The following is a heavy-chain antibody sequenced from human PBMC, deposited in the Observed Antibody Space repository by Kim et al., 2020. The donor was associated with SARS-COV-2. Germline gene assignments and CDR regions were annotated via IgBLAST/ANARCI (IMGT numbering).Heavy chain of an antibody. D-gene: IGHD6-19*01. J-gene: IGHJ4*02. Sequence: GGSLRLSCAASGFTFSSYAMHWVRQAPGKGLEWVAVISYDGSNKYYADSVKGRFTISRDNSKNTLYLQMNSLRAEDTAVYYCGVAVADLGAPIYWGQGTLVTVSS. CDR1: GFTFSSYA. V-gene: IGHV3-30*04. CDR3: GVAVADLGAPIY. CDR2: ISYDGSNK.